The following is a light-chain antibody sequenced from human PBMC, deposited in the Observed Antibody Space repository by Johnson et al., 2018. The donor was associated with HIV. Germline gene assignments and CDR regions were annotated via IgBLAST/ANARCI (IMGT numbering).Light chain of an antibody. V-gene: IGLV1-51*02. CDR3: GTWHTSLSAGGV. J-gene: IGLJ1*01. Sequence: QSVLTQPPSVSAAPGQKVTISCSGSSSNIGDNFVSWYQQFPGTAPKLLIYENTRRPSGIPDRFSGSKSGTSATLGITGLQTGDEADYYCGTWHTSLSAGGVFGSGTKVTVL. CDR1: SSNIGDNF. CDR2: ENT.